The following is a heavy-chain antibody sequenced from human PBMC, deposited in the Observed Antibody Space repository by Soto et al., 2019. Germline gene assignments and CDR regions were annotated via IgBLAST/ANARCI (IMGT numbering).Heavy chain of an antibody. J-gene: IGHJ6*02. Sequence: GGSLRLSCAASGFTFISYAMSWVRQAPGKGLEWVSAISGSGGSTYYADSVKGRFTISRDNSKSTLYLQMNSLRAEDTAIYYCARYCISTSCYIRYGMDVWGQGTTVTVSS. CDR3: ARYCISTSCYIRYGMDV. V-gene: IGHV3-23*01. D-gene: IGHD2-2*02. CDR1: GFTFISYA. CDR2: ISGSGGST.